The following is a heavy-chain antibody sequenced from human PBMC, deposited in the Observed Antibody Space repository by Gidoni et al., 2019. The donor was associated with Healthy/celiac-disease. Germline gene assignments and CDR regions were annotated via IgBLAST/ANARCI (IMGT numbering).Heavy chain of an antibody. J-gene: IGHJ4*02. D-gene: IGHD3-10*01. Sequence: QVQLQESGPGLVKPSETLSLTCTVSGGSISSYYRSWIRQPPGKGLEWIGYIYYSGSTNYNPSLKSRVTISVDTSKDQCSLKLSSVTAADTAVYYCASVRYYYGSGTPLEVDYWGQGTLVTVSS. CDR1: GGSISSYY. CDR3: ASVRYYYGSGTPLEVDY. V-gene: IGHV4-59*01. CDR2: IYYSGST.